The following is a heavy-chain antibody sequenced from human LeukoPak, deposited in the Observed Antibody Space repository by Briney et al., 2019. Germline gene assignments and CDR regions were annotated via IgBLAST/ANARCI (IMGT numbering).Heavy chain of an antibody. V-gene: IGHV1-46*01. Sequence: GASVKISCKASGDTFTTSHMHWVRQAPGQGLEWMGKINPSGGSTTYARQFQGRVSMTRDLSMSTVYMELSSLRSGDTAVYYCARSNDYSNYEWDYWGQGTLVTVSS. CDR2: INPSGGST. CDR1: GDTFTTSH. J-gene: IGHJ4*02. D-gene: IGHD4-11*01. CDR3: ARSNDYSNYEWDY.